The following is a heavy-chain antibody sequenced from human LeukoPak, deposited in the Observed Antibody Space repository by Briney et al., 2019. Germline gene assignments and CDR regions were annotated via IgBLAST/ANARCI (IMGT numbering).Heavy chain of an antibody. CDR3: ARDWLGGSGSWDY. J-gene: IGHJ4*02. CDR1: GGSVS. V-gene: IGHV4-31*03. CDR2: IYYSGST. Sequence: SETLSLTCTVSGGSVSWSWIRQHPGKGLEWVGYIYYSGSTYYNPSLKSRFTMAVDTSKNQFSLKLSSVTAADTAVYYCARDWLGGSGSWDYWGQGTLVTVSS. D-gene: IGHD3-10*01.